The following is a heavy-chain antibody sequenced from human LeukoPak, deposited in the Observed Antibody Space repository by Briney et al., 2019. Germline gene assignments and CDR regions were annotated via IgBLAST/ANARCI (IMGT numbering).Heavy chain of an antibody. J-gene: IGHJ4*02. Sequence: ASVKVSCKASGYTFTGYYMHWVRQAPGQGLEWMGWINPNSGGTNYAQKFQGRVTMTRDTSISTAYMELSRLRSDDTAVYYCARERGYSSGWPDYWGQGTLVTVSS. CDR1: GYTFTGYY. CDR2: INPNSGGT. CDR3: ARERGYSSGWPDY. V-gene: IGHV1-2*02. D-gene: IGHD6-19*01.